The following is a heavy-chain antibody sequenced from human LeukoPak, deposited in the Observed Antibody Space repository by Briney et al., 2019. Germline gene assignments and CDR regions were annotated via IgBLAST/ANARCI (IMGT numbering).Heavy chain of an antibody. CDR1: GFTFDDYG. J-gene: IGHJ3*02. D-gene: IGHD3-10*01. V-gene: IGHV3-20*04. Sequence: PAGGSLRLSCAASGFTFDDYGMSWVRHAPGKGLEWVSGINWNGGSTGYADSVKGRFTISRDNAKNSLYLQMNSLRAEDTALYYCARDFVLYYYGSGSHHDAFDIWGQGTMVTVSS. CDR2: INWNGGST. CDR3: ARDFVLYYYGSGSHHDAFDI.